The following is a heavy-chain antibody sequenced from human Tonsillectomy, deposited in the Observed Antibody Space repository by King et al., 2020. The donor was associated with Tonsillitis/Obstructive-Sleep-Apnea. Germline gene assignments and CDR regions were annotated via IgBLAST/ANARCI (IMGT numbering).Heavy chain of an antibody. Sequence: VQLQESGPGLVKPSETLSLTCTVSGGSISSYYWSWIRQPPGKGLEWIGYIYYSGSTNYNPSLKSRVTISVDTSKNQFSLKLSSVTAADTAVYYCARAIPIEGYCSSTSCYPDAFDIWGQGTMVTVSS. D-gene: IGHD2-2*01. CDR1: GGSISSYY. CDR2: IYYSGST. J-gene: IGHJ3*02. V-gene: IGHV4-59*01. CDR3: ARAIPIEGYCSSTSCYPDAFDI.